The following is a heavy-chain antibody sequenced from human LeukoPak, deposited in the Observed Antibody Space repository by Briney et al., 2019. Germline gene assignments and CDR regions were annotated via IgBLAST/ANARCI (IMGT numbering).Heavy chain of an antibody. CDR2: IIPILGIA. V-gene: IGHV1-69*04. CDR3: ARAGYYYDSSGLIGGEIDY. J-gene: IGHJ4*02. Sequence: ASVKVSCKASGGTFSSYAISWVRQAPGQGLEWMGRIIPILGIANYAQKFQGRVTITADKSTSTAYMELSSLRSEDTAVYYCARAGYYYDSSGLIGGEIDYWGQGTLVTVSS. CDR1: GGTFSSYA. D-gene: IGHD3-22*01.